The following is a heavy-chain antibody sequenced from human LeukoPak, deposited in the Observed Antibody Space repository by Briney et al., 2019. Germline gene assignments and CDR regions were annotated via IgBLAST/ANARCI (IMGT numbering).Heavy chain of an antibody. CDR2: IYYSGST. D-gene: IGHD5/OR15-5a*01. CDR1: GGSISSYY. J-gene: IGHJ4*02. CDR3: ARAAVYDDYFDY. Sequence: SETLSLTCTVSGGSISSYYWSWIRQPPGKGLEWIGYIYYSGSTNYNPSLKSRVTISVDTSKNQFSLKLSSVTAADTAVYYCARAAVYDDYFDYWGQGTLVTVSS. V-gene: IGHV4-59*08.